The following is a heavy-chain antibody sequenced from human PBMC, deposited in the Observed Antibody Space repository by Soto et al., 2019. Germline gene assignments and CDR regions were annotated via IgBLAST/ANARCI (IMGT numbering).Heavy chain of an antibody. CDR3: SRGGQYNWKLNWFDP. V-gene: IGHV4-34*01. CDR1: GGSFSGYY. Sequence: SETLSLTCAVYGGSFSGYYWSWIRQPPGKGQDWDGEINHSGSTNYNPSLKSRVTISVDTSKNQFSLKLSSVTAADTAVYYCSRGGQYNWKLNWFDPWGQGTLVTVSS. J-gene: IGHJ5*02. D-gene: IGHD1-20*01. CDR2: INHSGST.